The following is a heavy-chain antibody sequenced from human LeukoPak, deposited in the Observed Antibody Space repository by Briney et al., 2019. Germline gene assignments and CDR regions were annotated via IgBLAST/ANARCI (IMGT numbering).Heavy chain of an antibody. CDR1: GFTFSSYW. Sequence: GGSLRLSCAASGFTFSSYWMSWVRQAPGKGLEWVANIKQDGSEKYYVDSVKGRFTISRDNAKNSLYLQMNSLRAEDTAVYYCARSGRHYDTQKDYWGQGTLVTVSS. D-gene: IGHD3-22*01. CDR3: ARSGRHYDTQKDY. J-gene: IGHJ4*02. CDR2: IKQDGSEK. V-gene: IGHV3-7*01.